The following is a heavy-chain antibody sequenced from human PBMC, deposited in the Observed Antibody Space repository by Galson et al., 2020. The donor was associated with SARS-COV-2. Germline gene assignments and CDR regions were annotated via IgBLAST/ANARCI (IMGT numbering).Heavy chain of an antibody. Sequence: GGSLRLSCAASGFTFSSYAMHWVRQAPGKGLEWVAVISYDGSNKYYADSVKGRFTISRDNSKNTLYLQMNSLRAEDTAVYYCARDHRYYDSSGYYYDPYYYYYYGMDVWGQGPTVTV. CDR2: ISYDGSNK. CDR3: ARDHRYYDSSGYYYDPYYYYYYGMDV. CDR1: GFTFSSYA. V-gene: IGHV3-30*04. D-gene: IGHD3-22*01. J-gene: IGHJ6*02.